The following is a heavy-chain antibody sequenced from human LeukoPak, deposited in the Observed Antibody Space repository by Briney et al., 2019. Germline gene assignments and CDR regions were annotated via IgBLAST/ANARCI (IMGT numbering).Heavy chain of an antibody. Sequence: ASVKVSCKASGYTFTGYYMHWVRQAPGQGLEWMGWINPNSGGTNYAQKFQGRVTMTEDTSTDTAYMELSSLRSEDTAVYYCARIIAAAGSDWGQGTLVTVSS. CDR2: INPNSGGT. V-gene: IGHV1-2*02. J-gene: IGHJ4*02. CDR3: ARIIAAAGSD. CDR1: GYTFTGYY. D-gene: IGHD6-13*01.